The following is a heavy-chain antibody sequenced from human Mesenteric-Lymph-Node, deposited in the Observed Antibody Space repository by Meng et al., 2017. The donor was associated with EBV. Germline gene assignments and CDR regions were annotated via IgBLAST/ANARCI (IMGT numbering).Heavy chain of an antibody. J-gene: IGHJ4*02. CDR2: IYSTWGP. CDR1: GGSIRWYC. Sequence: LLQVWRPGPRRRSATLAPAFTVSGGSIRWYCRARIRELPGKGLESIGPIYSTWGPNYTPPLMCRVNTSVGTAKIQFSMKLGDVTAAYTSVYDCARVTVTGGYYFEYWGQGSLVTASS. V-gene: IGHV4-59*13. CDR3: ARVTVTGGYYFEY. D-gene: IGHD4-17*01.